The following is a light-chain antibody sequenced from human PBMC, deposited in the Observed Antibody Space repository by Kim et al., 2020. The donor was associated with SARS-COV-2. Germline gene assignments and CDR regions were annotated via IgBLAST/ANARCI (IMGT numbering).Light chain of an antibody. Sequence: QLVLTQSPSASASLGASVKLTCTLDSGHSTYAIAWHQQQPEKGPRYLMKLKNDGTHIKGDGIPDRFSGSSSGAERYLTISSLQSEDEADYYCQTWATGIQVFGGGTQLTVL. V-gene: IGLV4-69*01. CDR1: SGHSTYA. CDR2: LKNDGTH. CDR3: QTWATGIQV. J-gene: IGLJ3*02.